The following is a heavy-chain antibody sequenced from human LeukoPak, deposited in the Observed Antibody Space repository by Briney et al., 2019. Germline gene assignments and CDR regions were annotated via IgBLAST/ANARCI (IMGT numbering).Heavy chain of an antibody. CDR2: ISSSSSYI. D-gene: IGHD2/OR15-2a*01. CDR3: ARDRHSTRGLGY. Sequence: PGGSLRLSCAASGFTFSSYSMNWVRQAPGKGLEWVSSISSSSSYIYYADSVEGRFTISRDNAKNSLYLQMSSLRAEDTAVYYCARDRHSTRGLGYWGQGTLVTVSS. J-gene: IGHJ4*02. V-gene: IGHV3-21*01. CDR1: GFTFSSYS.